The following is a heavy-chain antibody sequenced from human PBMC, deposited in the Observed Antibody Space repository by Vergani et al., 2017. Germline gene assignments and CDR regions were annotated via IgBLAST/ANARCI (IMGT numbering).Heavy chain of an antibody. J-gene: IGHJ6*02. D-gene: IGHD6-13*01. CDR1: GYTFTGYY. CDR3: ARDVGLLVPAYCMDV. V-gene: IGHV1-2*04. CDR2: INPNSGGT. Sequence: QVQLVQSGAEVKKPGASVKVSCKASGYTFTGYYMHWVRQAPGKGLEWMGWINPNSGGTNYSQKFQGWVTMTRDTSISTAYMELSRVRSDDTAVYYCARDVGLLVPAYCMDVWGQGTTVTVSS.